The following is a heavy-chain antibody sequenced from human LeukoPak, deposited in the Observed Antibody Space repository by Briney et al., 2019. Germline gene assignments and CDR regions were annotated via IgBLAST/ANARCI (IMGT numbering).Heavy chain of an antibody. J-gene: IGHJ3*02. CDR1: GFSVSSKY. CDR3: ANPRIAVADDAFDI. CDR2: IYSDGTT. D-gene: IGHD6-19*01. Sequence: GGSLRLSCTASGFSVSSKYMSWVRQGPGKGLEWVSVIYSDGTTYYADSVEGRFTISRDNSKDTLYLQMNSLRAEDTAVYYCANPRIAVADDAFDIWGQGTMVTVSS. V-gene: IGHV3-53*01.